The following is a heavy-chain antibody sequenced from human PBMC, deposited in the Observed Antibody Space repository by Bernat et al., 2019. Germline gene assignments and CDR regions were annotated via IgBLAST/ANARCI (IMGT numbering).Heavy chain of an antibody. CDR3: ARHLLRLLEWLPEWNWFDP. CDR2: IYHSGST. CDR1: GYSISSGYY. D-gene: IGHD3-3*01. V-gene: IGHV4-38-2*01. J-gene: IGHJ5*02. Sequence: QVQLQESGPGLVKPSETLSLTCAVSGYSISSGYYWGWIRQPPGKGLEWIGSIYHSGSTYYNPSLKSRVTISVDTSKNQFSLKLSSVTAADTAVYYCARHLLRLLEWLPEWNWFDPWGQGTLVTVSS.